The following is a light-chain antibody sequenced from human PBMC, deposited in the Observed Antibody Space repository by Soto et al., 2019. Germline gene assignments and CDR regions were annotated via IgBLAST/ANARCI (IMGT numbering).Light chain of an antibody. J-gene: IGLJ3*02. V-gene: IGLV1-44*01. Sequence: QSVLTQPPSASGTPGQRVTISCSGSSSNIAYNTVNWYQQLPGTAPKLLIYFTTNRPSGVPNRFSGSKSGTSASLAITGLQAEDEAHYYCQSYDNTLGGHVTFGGGTKVTVL. CDR1: SSNIAYNT. CDR3: QSYDNTLGGHVT. CDR2: FTT.